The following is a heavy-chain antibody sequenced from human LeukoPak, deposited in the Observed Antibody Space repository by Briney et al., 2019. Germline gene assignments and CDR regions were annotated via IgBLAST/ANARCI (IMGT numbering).Heavy chain of an antibody. CDR2: LYIGGNT. D-gene: IGHD5-18*01. Sequence: GGSLRLSCSASGLTVTNAWMNWVRQAPGKGLEWVSALYIGGNTYYADSVRGRFTISRDNSKNTLYLQMNSLRAEDTAIYYCMTAAGYNFGQYWGQGTLVTVSS. CDR3: MTAAGYNFGQY. CDR1: GLTVTNAW. V-gene: IGHV3-53*01. J-gene: IGHJ4*02.